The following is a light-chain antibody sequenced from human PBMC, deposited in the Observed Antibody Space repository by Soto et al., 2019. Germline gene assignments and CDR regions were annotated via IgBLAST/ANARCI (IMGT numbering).Light chain of an antibody. CDR2: AAS. V-gene: IGKV1-17*03. CDR1: QGISNS. Sequence: DIQMTQSPSAMSASLGDRVTITCRASQGISNSLAWFQQKPGKVPKRLISAASSLESGVPPRFSGSGSGTVFTLTISSLQPEDFATYYCLQYNSHPFTFGGGTKVEIK. CDR3: LQYNSHPFT. J-gene: IGKJ4*02.